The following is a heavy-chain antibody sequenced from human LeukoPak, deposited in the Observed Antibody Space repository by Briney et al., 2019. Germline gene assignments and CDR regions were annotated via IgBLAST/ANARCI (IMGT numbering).Heavy chain of an antibody. V-gene: IGHV3-15*01. CDR1: GFTFSNAW. Sequence: GGSLRLSCAASGFTFSNAWMTWVRQAPGKGLEWVGYIKSKADGETTDYAAPVKDRFTISRDDSENTVYLKMNSLKSEDTAVYYCATPPGFYDTSPLDYWGQGTLVTVSS. J-gene: IGHJ4*02. D-gene: IGHD3-22*01. CDR3: ATPPGFYDTSPLDY. CDR2: IKSKADGETT.